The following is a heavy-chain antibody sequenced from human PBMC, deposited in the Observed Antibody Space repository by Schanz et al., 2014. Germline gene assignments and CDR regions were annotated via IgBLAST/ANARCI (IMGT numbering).Heavy chain of an antibody. CDR3: AKDPSHGDYDYYFDY. Sequence: EVQLVESGGGLVQPGRSLRLSCAVSGFTVSSNHMSWVRQAPGKGLEWVSVIYSGIGAYYADSVKDRFTVSRDNSKNTLYLQMNSLRAEDTAVYYCAKDPSHGDYDYYFDYWGQGTLVTVSS. J-gene: IGHJ4*02. D-gene: IGHD3-22*01. CDR1: GFTVSSNH. CDR2: IYSGIGA. V-gene: IGHV3-66*01.